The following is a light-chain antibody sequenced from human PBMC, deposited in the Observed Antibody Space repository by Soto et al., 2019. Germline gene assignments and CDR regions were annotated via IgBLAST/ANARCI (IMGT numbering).Light chain of an antibody. CDR2: DVS. V-gene: IGLV2-11*01. CDR1: SSDVGGYNY. J-gene: IGLJ3*02. Sequence: QSALTQPRSVSGSPGQSVTISCTGTSSDVGGYNYVSWYQQHPGKAPKLKIYDVSKRPSGVPDRFSGSKSGNTASLTISGIQAEAEADYYCCSSVGSYTSVFGGGTKLTVL. CDR3: CSSVGSYTSV.